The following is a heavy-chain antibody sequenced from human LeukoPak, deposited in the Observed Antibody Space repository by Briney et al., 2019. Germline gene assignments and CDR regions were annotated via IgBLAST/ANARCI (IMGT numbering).Heavy chain of an antibody. CDR3: ARDES. CDR1: GFTFSSYA. CDR2: ISYDGSNK. V-gene: IGHV3-30*04. J-gene: IGHJ5*02. Sequence: GRSLRLSCAASGFTFSSYAMHWVCQAPGKGLEWVALISYDGSNKYCADSVKGRFTISRDNSKNTLHLQMNSLGAEDTAVYYCARDESWGQGTLVTVSS.